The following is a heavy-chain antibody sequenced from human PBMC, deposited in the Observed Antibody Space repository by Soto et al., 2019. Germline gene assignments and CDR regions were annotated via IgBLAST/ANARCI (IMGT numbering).Heavy chain of an antibody. CDR1: GGTLSNYG. D-gene: IGHD1-26*01. J-gene: IGHJ4*02. CDR2: IIPILGEP. V-gene: IGHV1-69*06. CDR3: ARDIGGFYFDS. Sequence: AAVKVSCKACGGTLSNYGISWVRQAPGKAPEWMGGIIPILGEPNYAQKFQGRVTISADKSTNTDYMELSSLRSEDTAMYYCARDIGGFYFDSWGQGTLVTVSS.